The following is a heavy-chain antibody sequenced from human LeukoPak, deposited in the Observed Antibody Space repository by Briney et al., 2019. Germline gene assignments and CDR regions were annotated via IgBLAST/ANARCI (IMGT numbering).Heavy chain of an antibody. J-gene: IGHJ6*03. CDR1: GASISSTTYY. D-gene: IGHD3-16*01. V-gene: IGHV4-39*07. Sequence: SETLSLTCTVSGASISSTTYYWGWIRQPPRKGLEWIASIYYSGSTYYNPSLKSRVTISVATSKNQFSLKLSSVTAADTAVYFCARERGGSKLSGLYGRDYYYMDVWGKGTTVTVSS. CDR2: IYYSGST. CDR3: ARERGGSKLSGLYGRDYYYMDV.